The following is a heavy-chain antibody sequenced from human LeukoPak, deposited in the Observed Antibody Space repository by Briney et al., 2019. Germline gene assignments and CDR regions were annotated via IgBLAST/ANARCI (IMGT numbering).Heavy chain of an antibody. D-gene: IGHD1-26*01. CDR3: TKHGGSYTFDF. CDR1: GGSISTYY. V-gene: IGHV4-59*01. J-gene: IGHJ4*02. Sequence: SETLSLTCTVSGGSISTYYWSWIRQPPGKGLELIGYMYDSGSTNYNPSPKSRVTISVDTSKNQFSLILSSVTAADTAVYYCTKHGGSYTFDFWGQGGLVTVSS. CDR2: MYDSGST.